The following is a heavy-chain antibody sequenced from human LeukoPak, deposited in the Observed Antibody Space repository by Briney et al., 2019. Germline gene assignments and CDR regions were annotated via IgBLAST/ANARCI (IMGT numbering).Heavy chain of an antibody. Sequence: SETLSLTCAVSGYSISSGYYWGWIQQPPGKGLEWIGSIYHSGSTYYNPSLKSRVTISVDTSKNQFSLKLSSVTAADTAVYYCARGSSDIVVVPAAIRDGEGQGLYWGQGTLVTVSS. CDR1: GYSISSGYY. V-gene: IGHV4-38-2*01. D-gene: IGHD2-2*02. CDR2: IYHSGST. CDR3: ARGSSDIVVVPAAIRDGEGQGLY. J-gene: IGHJ4*02.